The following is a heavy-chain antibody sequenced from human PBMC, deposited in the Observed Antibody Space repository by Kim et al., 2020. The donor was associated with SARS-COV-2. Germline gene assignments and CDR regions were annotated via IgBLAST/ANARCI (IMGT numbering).Heavy chain of an antibody. J-gene: IGHJ4*02. V-gene: IGHV3-30*18. D-gene: IGHD3-16*01. Sequence: GGSLRLSCAASGFTFSSYGMHWVRQAPGKGLEWVAVISYDGSNKYYADSVKGRFTISRDNSKNTLYLQMNSLRAEDTAVYYCSKVGGGGTSPKADYWAQG. CDR2: ISYDGSNK. CDR1: GFTFSSYG. CDR3: SKVGGGGTSPKADY.